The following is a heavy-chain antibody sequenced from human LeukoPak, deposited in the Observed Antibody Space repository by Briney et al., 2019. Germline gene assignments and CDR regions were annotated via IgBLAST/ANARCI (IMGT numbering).Heavy chain of an antibody. D-gene: IGHD2-2*01. CDR3: AKEWVIVVEPAAIDY. V-gene: IGHV3-23*01. Sequence: GGSLRLSCAASGFTFSTYAMSWVRQTPGKGLEWVSTVSGIGGNTYYADSVKGRFTISRDNSKNTLYLQMKSLRAEDTAVYYCAKEWVIVVEPAAIDYWGQGTLVTVSS. CDR1: GFTFSTYA. CDR2: VSGIGGNT. J-gene: IGHJ4*02.